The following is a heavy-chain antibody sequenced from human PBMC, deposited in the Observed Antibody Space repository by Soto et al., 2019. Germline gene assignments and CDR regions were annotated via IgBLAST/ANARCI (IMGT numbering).Heavy chain of an antibody. J-gene: IGHJ3*02. Sequence: QVQLVESGGGVVQPGRSLRLSCAASGFTFSSYGMHWVRQAPGKGLEWVAVIWYDGSNKYYADSVKDRFTISRDNSKNTLYLQMNSLRAEDTAVYYCARPYRNKVHDAFDIWGQGTMVTVSS. CDR2: IWYDGSNK. D-gene: IGHD2-2*02. CDR1: GFTFSSYG. V-gene: IGHV3-33*01. CDR3: ARPYRNKVHDAFDI.